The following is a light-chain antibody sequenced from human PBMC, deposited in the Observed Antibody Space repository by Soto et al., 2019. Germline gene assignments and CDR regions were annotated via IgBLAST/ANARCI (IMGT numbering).Light chain of an antibody. Sequence: DIQMTQSPSTLSASVGDRVTITCRASQSISNWLAWYQHRPGKAPKLLIYDASILQSGVPSRFSGSGSGTHFTLTIASLQPDDSATYFCQQYKSYSAFGPGTKVDIK. J-gene: IGKJ3*01. CDR2: DAS. CDR1: QSISNW. CDR3: QQYKSYSA. V-gene: IGKV1-5*01.